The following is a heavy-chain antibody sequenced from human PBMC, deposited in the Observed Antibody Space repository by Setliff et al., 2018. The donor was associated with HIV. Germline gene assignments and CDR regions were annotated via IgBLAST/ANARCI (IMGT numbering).Heavy chain of an antibody. Sequence: SETLSLTCVISGGSMGSHYWSWIRQSPGKGLEWIGEVNHKGVANYSPSLMRRATISADTSKNQFSLRLSSVTTADTALYFCTRAQIAAPRPFDYWGQGTLVTVSS. D-gene: IGHD2-21*01. V-gene: IGHV4-34*01. J-gene: IGHJ4*02. CDR2: VNHKGVA. CDR1: GGSMGSHY. CDR3: TRAQIAAPRPFDY.